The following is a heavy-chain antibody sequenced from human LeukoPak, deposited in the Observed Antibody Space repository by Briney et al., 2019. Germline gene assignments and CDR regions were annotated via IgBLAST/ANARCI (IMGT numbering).Heavy chain of an antibody. CDR2: ISWNAAFT. Sequence: GGSLRLSCAASGFTFDDYAMNWVRQVPGKGLEWVSNISWNAAFTNYADSLRGRFTISRDNAKNTLYLQMNSLRVDDTAFHFCVRRAVEGDYFDYWGQGTLVTVSS. V-gene: IGHV3-20*04. CDR3: VRRAVEGDYFDY. CDR1: GFTFDDYA. J-gene: IGHJ4*02. D-gene: IGHD6-19*01.